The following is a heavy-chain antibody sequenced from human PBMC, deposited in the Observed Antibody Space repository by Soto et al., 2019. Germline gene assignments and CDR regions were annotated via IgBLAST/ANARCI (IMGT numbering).Heavy chain of an antibody. D-gene: IGHD6-13*01. Sequence: LSLTCAVYGGSFSGYYWSWIRQPPGKGLEWVSVIYSGGSTYYADSVKGRFTISRDNSKNTLYLQMNSLRAEDTAVYYCAHSSSWSQYYFDYWGQGTLVTSPQ. CDR1: GGSFSGYY. V-gene: IGHV3-53*01. J-gene: IGHJ4*02. CDR3: AHSSSWSQYYFDY. CDR2: IYSGGST.